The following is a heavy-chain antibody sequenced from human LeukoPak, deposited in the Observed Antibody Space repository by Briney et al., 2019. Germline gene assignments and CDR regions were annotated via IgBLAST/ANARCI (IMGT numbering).Heavy chain of an antibody. D-gene: IGHD3-3*01. J-gene: IGHJ4*02. CDR1: GYTFTGYY. Sequence: ASVTVSCKASGYTFTGYYMHWVRQAPGQGLERMGWINPNSGGTNYAQKFQGRVTMTRDTSISTAYMELSRLRSDDTAVYYCARGRGGYYDSLYYFDYWGQGTLVTVSS. V-gene: IGHV1-2*02. CDR3: ARGRGGYYDSLYYFDY. CDR2: INPNSGGT.